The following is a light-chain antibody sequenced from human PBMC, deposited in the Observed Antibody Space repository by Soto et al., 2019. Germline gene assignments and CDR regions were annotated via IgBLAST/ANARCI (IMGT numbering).Light chain of an antibody. CDR3: AAWDDSLNGLYV. J-gene: IGLJ1*01. CDR2: TDN. CDR1: SSNIGINT. V-gene: IGLV1-44*01. Sequence: QSVLTQPPSASGTPGQRVTISCSGSSSNIGINTVNWYQQVPGTAPKLLIYTDNQRPSGVPDRFSGSKSGTSASLANSGLQSEDEADYYCAAWDDSLNGLYVFGTGTKVTVL.